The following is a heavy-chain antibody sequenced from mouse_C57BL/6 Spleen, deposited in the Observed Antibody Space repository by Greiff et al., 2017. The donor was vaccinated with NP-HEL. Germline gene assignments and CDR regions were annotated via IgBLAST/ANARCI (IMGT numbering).Heavy chain of an antibody. D-gene: IGHD2-2*01. J-gene: IGHJ3*01. CDR3: ASALRGYDGFAY. V-gene: IGHV1-64*01. Sequence: QVQLKQPGAELVKPGASVKLSCKASGYTFTSYWMHWVKQRPGQGLEWIGMIHPNSGSTNYNEKFKSKATLTVDKSSSTAYMQLSSLTSEDSAVYYCASALRGYDGFAYWGQGTLVTVSA. CDR2: IHPNSGST. CDR1: GYTFTSYW.